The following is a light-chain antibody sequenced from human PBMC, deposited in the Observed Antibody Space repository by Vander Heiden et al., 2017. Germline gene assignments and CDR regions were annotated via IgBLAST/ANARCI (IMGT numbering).Light chain of an antibody. CDR3: QQYGSPLFT. Sequence: EIVLTQSPGTLSVSPGERATLSCRASPSLSSSYLTWYQQKPGQAPRLLIYGASSRATGIPDRFSGSGSGTDFTLTISRLEPEDFAVYYCQQYGSPLFTSGPGTKVDIK. CDR2: GAS. J-gene: IGKJ3*01. V-gene: IGKV3-20*01. CDR1: PSLSSSY.